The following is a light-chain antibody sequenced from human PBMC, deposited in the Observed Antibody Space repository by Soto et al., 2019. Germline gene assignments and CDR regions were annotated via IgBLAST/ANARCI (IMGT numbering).Light chain of an antibody. CDR3: AAWDDSLSALV. CDR2: RND. Sequence: QSVLTQPPSASGTPGQRVTISCSGSSSNIESNYVYWYQQLPGSAPKLLIYRNDQRPSRVPDRFSGSKSGTSASLAISGLRSEDEADYYCAAWDDSLSALVFGGGTKVTVL. J-gene: IGLJ3*02. CDR1: SSNIESNY. V-gene: IGLV1-47*01.